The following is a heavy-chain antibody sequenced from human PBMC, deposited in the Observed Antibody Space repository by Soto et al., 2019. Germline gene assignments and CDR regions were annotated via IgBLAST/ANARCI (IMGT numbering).Heavy chain of an antibody. D-gene: IGHD5-12*01. Sequence: SETQSLTSTVSGGNIGNFYWDWIRQPPGEGLEWIGYIYYSGTTNYNPSLKSRVTISVDTSKNQFSLKLSSVTAADTAVYYCARHGGQATTFDYWGHGTLVTVSS. CDR2: IYYSGTT. CDR3: ARHGGQATTFDY. CDR1: GGNIGNFY. J-gene: IGHJ4*01. V-gene: IGHV4-59*08.